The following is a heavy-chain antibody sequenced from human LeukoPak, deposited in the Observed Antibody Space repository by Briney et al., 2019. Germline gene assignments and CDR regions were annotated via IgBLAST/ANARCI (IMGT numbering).Heavy chain of an antibody. V-gene: IGHV1-2*04. CDR1: GYTFTGYY. Sequence: ASVKVSCKASGYTFTGYYMHWVRQAPGQGLEWMGWINPHSGGTNYAQKFQGWVTMTRDTSTSTVYMELSSLRSEDTAMYYCARDQLGIAAAGGFVTGPNDYWGQGTLVTVSS. J-gene: IGHJ4*02. D-gene: IGHD6-13*01. CDR2: INPHSGGT. CDR3: ARDQLGIAAAGGFVTGPNDY.